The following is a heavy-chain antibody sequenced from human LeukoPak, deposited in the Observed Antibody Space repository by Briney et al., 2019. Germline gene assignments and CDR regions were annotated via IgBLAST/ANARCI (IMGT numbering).Heavy chain of an antibody. J-gene: IGHJ4*02. CDR2: ISYSGST. CDR3: ARRGRAAGKYGGYEYWYFDY. Sequence: SETLSLTCTVSGGSMSNYYCSWVRQTPGKGLEWVGYISYSGSTNPHPPLKSRVTISVDTSKNRFSLKLSSVPAADTAVYYCARRGRAAGKYGGYEYWYFDYWGQGTLVTVSS. CDR1: GGSMSNYY. V-gene: IGHV4-59*08. D-gene: IGHD5-12*01.